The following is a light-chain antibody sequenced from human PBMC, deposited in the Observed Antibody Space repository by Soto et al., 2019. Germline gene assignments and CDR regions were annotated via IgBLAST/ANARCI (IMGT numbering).Light chain of an antibody. J-gene: IGKJ1*01. CDR1: QSISSW. CDR2: DAS. Sequence: DIQMTQSPSTLSASVVDRVTITCRASQSISSWLAWYQQRPGKPPKLLIYDASSLESGVPSRFSGSGSGTEFTLTISSLQPDDFATYYCQQYNSYSPRTFGQGTKVDIK. V-gene: IGKV1-5*01. CDR3: QQYNSYSPRT.